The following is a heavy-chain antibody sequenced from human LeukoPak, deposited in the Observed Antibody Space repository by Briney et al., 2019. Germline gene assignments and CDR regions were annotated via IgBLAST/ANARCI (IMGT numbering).Heavy chain of an antibody. Sequence: ASVKVSCKASGYTFTGYYMHWVRQAPGQGLEWMGWINPNSGGTNYAQKFQGRVTMTRDTSISTVYMELSSLRSDDTAVYYCARDLTNWNDGIFNYWGQGTLVTVSS. J-gene: IGHJ4*02. CDR2: INPNSGGT. CDR1: GYTFTGYY. V-gene: IGHV1-2*02. CDR3: ARDLTNWNDGIFNY. D-gene: IGHD1-20*01.